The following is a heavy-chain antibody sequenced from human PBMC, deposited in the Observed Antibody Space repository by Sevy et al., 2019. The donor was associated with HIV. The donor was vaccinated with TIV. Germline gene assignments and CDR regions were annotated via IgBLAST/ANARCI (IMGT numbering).Heavy chain of an antibody. V-gene: IGHV3-49*03. CDR2: IRSKAYGGTT. J-gene: IGHJ4*02. Sequence: GGSLRLSCTASGFTFGDYAMSWFRHAPGKGLEWVGFIRSKAYGGTTEYAASVQGRFTISRDDSKSIAYLQMNSLKTEDTAVYYCSRARSGYDYYFDYWGQGTLVTVSS. CDR1: GFTFGDYA. D-gene: IGHD5-12*01. CDR3: SRARSGYDYYFDY.